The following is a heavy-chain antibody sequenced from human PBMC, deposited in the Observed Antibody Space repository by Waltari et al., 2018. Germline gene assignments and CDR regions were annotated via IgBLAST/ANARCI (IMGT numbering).Heavy chain of an antibody. Sequence: QVQLVQSGAEVKKPGSSVKVSCKASGGTFSSYAISWVRQAPGQGLEWMGGTSPIFGTANYAQKFQGRVTITADESTSTAYMELSSLRSEDTAVYYCARDKSRMAAAGKSPLDYWGQGTLVTVSS. CDR1: GGTFSSYA. CDR3: ARDKSRMAAAGKSPLDY. J-gene: IGHJ4*02. V-gene: IGHV1-69*01. D-gene: IGHD6-13*01. CDR2: TSPIFGTA.